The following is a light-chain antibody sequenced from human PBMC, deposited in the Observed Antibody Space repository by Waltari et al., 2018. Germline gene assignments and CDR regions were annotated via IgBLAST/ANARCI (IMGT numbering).Light chain of an antibody. CDR3: SSQTLDGLIL. V-gene: IGLV2-14*01. J-gene: IGLJ2*01. Sequence: QSALTQPASVSGSPGQSITISCSGIGSAVGASDYVSWHQQHPGKAPQVIIYDVTNRPAVVSDRFSASKSANTASLTISRLQPEDEADYYCSSQTLDGLILFGGGTRLTVL. CDR2: DVT. CDR1: GSAVGASDY.